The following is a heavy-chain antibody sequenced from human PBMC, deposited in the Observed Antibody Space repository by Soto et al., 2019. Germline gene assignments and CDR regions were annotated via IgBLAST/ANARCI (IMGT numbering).Heavy chain of an antibody. CDR3: ARGYGRTFDY. Sequence: XXTLSLTCTVSGGSISSYYWSWIRQPPGXXXXXXXXXYXXXSTXXTKXXXXXXXIXXXKXXXQLYMKMRSVTAEETAVYYCARGYGRTFDYWGQGTLVNVSS. J-gene: IGHJ4*02. CDR1: GGSISSYY. D-gene: IGHD1-20*01. CDR2: XYXXXST. V-gene: IGHV4-59*01.